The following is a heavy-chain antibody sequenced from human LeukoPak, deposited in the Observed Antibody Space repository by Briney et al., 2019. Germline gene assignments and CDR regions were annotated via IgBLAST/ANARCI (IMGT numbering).Heavy chain of an antibody. CDR3: ARHKPPRPGSYGDRYFDL. J-gene: IGHJ2*01. V-gene: IGHV4-59*08. D-gene: IGHD5-18*01. CDR1: GGSMSSYY. Sequence: SETLSLTCTVSGGSMSSYYWSWIRQPPGKGLEWIGYIYYSGNTNYNPSLKSRVTISVDTSTNQFSLKLSSVTAADTAVYYCARHKPPRPGSYGDRYFDLWGRGTLVTVSS. CDR2: IYYSGNT.